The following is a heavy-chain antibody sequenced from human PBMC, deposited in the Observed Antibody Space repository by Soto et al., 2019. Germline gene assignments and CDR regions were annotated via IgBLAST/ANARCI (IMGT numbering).Heavy chain of an antibody. J-gene: IGHJ3*02. D-gene: IGHD3-9*01. Sequence: GGSLRLSCAASGFTFSSYAMNWVRQAPGKGLEWVSGISGSGGSTYYADSVKGRFTISRDNSKNSLYLQMNSLRAEDTAVYYCARDGGRVLRYFDWLSHNDAFDIWGQGTMVTVSS. CDR2: ISGSGGST. V-gene: IGHV3-23*01. CDR3: ARDGGRVLRYFDWLSHNDAFDI. CDR1: GFTFSSYA.